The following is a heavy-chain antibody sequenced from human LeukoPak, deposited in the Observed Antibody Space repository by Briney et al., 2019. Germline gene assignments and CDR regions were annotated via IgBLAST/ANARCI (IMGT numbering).Heavy chain of an antibody. CDR3: ASRIYDSSGYYTFDYYYGMDV. CDR2: IYYSGST. CDR1: GGSISSYY. Sequence: SETLSLTCTVSGGSISSYYWSWIRQPPGKGLEWIGYIYYSGSTNYNPSLKSRVTISVDTSKNQFSLKLSSVTAADTAVYYCASRIYDSSGYYTFDYYYGMDVWGQGTTVIVSS. D-gene: IGHD3-22*01. J-gene: IGHJ6*02. V-gene: IGHV4-59*01.